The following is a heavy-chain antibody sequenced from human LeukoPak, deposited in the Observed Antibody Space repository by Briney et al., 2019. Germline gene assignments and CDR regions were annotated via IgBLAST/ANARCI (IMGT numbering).Heavy chain of an antibody. V-gene: IGHV3-15*05. J-gene: IGHJ4*02. D-gene: IGHD3-10*01. Sequence: GGSLRLSGAASGFTFTNAWMTWVRQAPGKGLEWVGRIKSKGDGETTDYASFVKGRFSMSRDDARATMFLQMYSLEAEDTAVYYCATDLGATMIRGVIVSWGQGALVTVSS. CDR3: ATDLGATMIRGVIVS. CDR1: GFTFTNAW. CDR2: IKSKGDGETT.